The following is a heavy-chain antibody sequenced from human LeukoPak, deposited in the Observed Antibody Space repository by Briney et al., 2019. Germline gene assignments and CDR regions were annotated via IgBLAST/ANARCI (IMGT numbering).Heavy chain of an antibody. CDR2: INHSGST. Sequence: SETLSLTCAVYGGSFSGYYWSWIRQPPGKGLEWIGEINHSGSTNYNPSLKSRVTISVDTSKNQFSLKLSSVTAADTAVYYCARVGYDILTDYYYYMDVWGKGTTVTVSS. CDR1: GGSFSGYY. V-gene: IGHV4-34*01. CDR3: ARVGYDILTDYYYYMDV. D-gene: IGHD3-9*01. J-gene: IGHJ6*03.